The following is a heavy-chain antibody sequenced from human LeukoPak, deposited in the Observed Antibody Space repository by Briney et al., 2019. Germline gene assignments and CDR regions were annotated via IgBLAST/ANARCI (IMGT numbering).Heavy chain of an antibody. Sequence: SQTLSLTCAISGDSVSSNTAAWNWIRQSPSRGLEWLGRTYYRSKWYNNYAVSVKSRISINPDTSKNQFSLQLKSVTPEDTAVYFCARLATPLSWFDPWGQGTLVTVSS. CDR3: ARLATPLSWFDP. CDR1: GDSVSSNTAA. D-gene: IGHD2-15*01. J-gene: IGHJ5*02. V-gene: IGHV6-1*01. CDR2: TYYRSKWYN.